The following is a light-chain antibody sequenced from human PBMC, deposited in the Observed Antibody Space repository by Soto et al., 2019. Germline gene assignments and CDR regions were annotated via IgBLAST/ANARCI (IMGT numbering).Light chain of an antibody. J-gene: IGLJ1*01. CDR1: SSKIGSNT. CDR2: SNN. V-gene: IGLV1-44*01. CDR3: AAWDDSLNGYV. Sequence: QSVLTQPPSASGTPGQRVTISCSGSSSKIGSNTVNWYQQLPGTAPKLLIYSNNQRPSGVPDRFSGSKSGTSASLAFSGLQSEDEADYYCAAWDDSLNGYVFGTGTKVTVL.